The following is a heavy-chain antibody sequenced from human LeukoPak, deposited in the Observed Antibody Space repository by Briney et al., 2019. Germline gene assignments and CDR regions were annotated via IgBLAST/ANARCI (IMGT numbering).Heavy chain of an antibody. CDR3: ARRFYYAMDV. Sequence: ASVTVSFKASGYSFTVYFMQWVRQAPGQGLEWMGWINPNSGDTNYAQKFQGRVTIIRDTSISTAYMELSRLRSDDAAVYYCARRFYYAMDVWGQGTTVTVSS. CDR2: INPNSGDT. V-gene: IGHV1-2*02. J-gene: IGHJ6*02. D-gene: IGHD3-16*01. CDR1: GYSFTVYF.